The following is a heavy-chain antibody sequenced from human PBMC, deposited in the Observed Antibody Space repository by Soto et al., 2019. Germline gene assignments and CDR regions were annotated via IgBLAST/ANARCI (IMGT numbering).Heavy chain of an antibody. CDR1: GFSLTTYS. V-gene: IGHV3-48*02. CDR2: VSSSGATI. Sequence: GSLRLSCAVSGFSLTTYSMTWVRQAPGKGLEWISYVSSSGATIHYADSVRGRFTISRDHARNSLYLQMNSLRDEDTAVYYCTRDGLPKNGLVTVGRLDVWGQATTVTVFS. CDR3: TRDGLPKNGLVTVGRLDV. J-gene: IGHJ6*02. D-gene: IGHD2-8*01.